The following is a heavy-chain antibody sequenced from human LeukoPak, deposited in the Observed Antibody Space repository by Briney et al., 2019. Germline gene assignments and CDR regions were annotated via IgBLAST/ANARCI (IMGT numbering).Heavy chain of an antibody. CDR1: GDTVSSNSAA. J-gene: IGHJ4*01. D-gene: IGHD3/OR15-3a*01. Sequence: SQTLSLTCVLSGDTVSSNSAAWSWIRQPPSRGLEWLGRTYYRSKWYNDYAVSVKSRITINPDTSKNQFSLQLNSVTPEDTAVYYYAREGLYFGYWGQGTLVTVSS. CDR3: AREGLYFGY. V-gene: IGHV6-1*01. CDR2: TYYRSKWYN.